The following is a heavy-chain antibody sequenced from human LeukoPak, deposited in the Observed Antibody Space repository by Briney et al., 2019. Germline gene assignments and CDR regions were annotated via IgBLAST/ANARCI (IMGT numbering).Heavy chain of an antibody. V-gene: IGHV1-2*02. J-gene: IGHJ4*02. CDR3: ARVPWSLLRPFDY. Sequence: ASVTVSCKASGYTFTGYSLYWVRLAPGQGLGLVGWINPNSGRTNYAQKFQGRVTMTKDTSISTAYMELSRLRSDDTAVYYCARVPWSLLRPFDYWGQGTLVTVSS. CDR1: GYTFTGYS. CDR2: INPNSGRT. D-gene: IGHD2-15*01.